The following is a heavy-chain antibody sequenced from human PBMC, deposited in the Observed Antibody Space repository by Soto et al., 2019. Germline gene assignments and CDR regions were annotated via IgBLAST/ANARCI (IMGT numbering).Heavy chain of an antibody. CDR3: ARGEVTTRDGMDV. V-gene: IGHV4-59*01. CDR2: IYYSQRN. CDR1: GGSISNSY. J-gene: IGHJ6*02. Sequence: QVQLQESGPGLVKPSETLFLTCTVSGGSISNSYWSWIRQPPGPGLEWIGHIYYSQRNNCNPSLNSRVSMSVDTSKIQVSLKVNSVTAADTAVYYCARGEVTTRDGMDVWGQGTTVTVSS. D-gene: IGHD4-17*01.